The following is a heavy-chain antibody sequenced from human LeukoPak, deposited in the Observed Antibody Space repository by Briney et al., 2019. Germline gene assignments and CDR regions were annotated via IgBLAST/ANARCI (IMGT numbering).Heavy chain of an antibody. Sequence: PSETLSLTCTVSGDSIRNYYWSWIRQPPGKGLEWIAFIHTSGDTNYNPSLKTRATISVDMSKNQFSLRLGSVTAADTAVYYCARHAADYYYMDVWGHGTAVTVSS. CDR1: GDSIRNYY. J-gene: IGHJ6*03. D-gene: IGHD6-25*01. CDR3: ARHAADYYYMDV. CDR2: IHTSGDT. V-gene: IGHV4-4*09.